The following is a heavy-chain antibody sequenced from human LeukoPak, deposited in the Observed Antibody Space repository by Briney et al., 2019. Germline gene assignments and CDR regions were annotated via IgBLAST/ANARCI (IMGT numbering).Heavy chain of an antibody. J-gene: IGHJ4*02. V-gene: IGHV3-33*01. D-gene: IGHD3-10*01. CDR1: GFTFSSYA. CDR2: VWHDGFNK. Sequence: GRSLRLSCTAPGFTFSSYAIHWIRQAPGKGLEWVALVWHDGFNKYYADSVKGRFSISKDNSKNTVYLQMNSLRAEDTAVYYCARELFGSGSCPDYWGQETLVTVSS. CDR3: ARELFGSGSCPDY.